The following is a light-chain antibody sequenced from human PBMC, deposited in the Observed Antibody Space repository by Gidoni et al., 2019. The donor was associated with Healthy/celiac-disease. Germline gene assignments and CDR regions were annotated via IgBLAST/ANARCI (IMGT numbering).Light chain of an antibody. J-gene: IGKJ4*01. V-gene: IGKV3-20*01. CDR3: QQYGSSLLT. CDR1: QSVSSSY. Sequence: IVLTQSPGTLSLYPGERATLSCRASQSVSSSYLAWYQQKPGQAPRLLIYGASSRATGIPDRFSGSGSGTDFTLTISRLEPEDFAVYYCQQYGSSLLTFGGGTKVEIK. CDR2: GAS.